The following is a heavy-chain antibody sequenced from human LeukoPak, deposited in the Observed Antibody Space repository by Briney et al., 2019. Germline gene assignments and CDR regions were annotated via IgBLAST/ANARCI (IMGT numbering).Heavy chain of an antibody. CDR3: ASYSSSWYYFDY. CDR1: GFTFGEYA. J-gene: IGHJ4*02. Sequence: KSGRSLRLSCTASGFTFGEYAMSWFRQAPGKGLEWVSYISSSGSTIYYADSVKGRFTISRDNAKNSLYLQMNSLRAEDTAVYYCASYSSSWYYFDYWGQGTLVTVSS. CDR2: ISSSGSTI. D-gene: IGHD6-13*01. V-gene: IGHV3-11*04.